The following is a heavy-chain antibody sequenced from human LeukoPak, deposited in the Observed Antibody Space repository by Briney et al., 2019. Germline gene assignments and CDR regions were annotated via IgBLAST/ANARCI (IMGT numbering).Heavy chain of an antibody. CDR1: GYTFTGYY. CDR3: ARTYSGSLSSVDY. J-gene: IGHJ4*02. Sequence: ASVKVSCKASGYTFTGYYMHWVRQAPGQGLERMGWINPNSGGTNYAQKFQGRVTMTRDTSISTAYMELSRLRSDDTAVYYCARTYSGSLSSVDYWGQGTLVTVSS. CDR2: INPNSGGT. D-gene: IGHD1-26*01. V-gene: IGHV1-2*02.